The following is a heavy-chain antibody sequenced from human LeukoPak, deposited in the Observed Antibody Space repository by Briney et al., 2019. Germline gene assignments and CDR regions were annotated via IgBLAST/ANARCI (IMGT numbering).Heavy chain of an antibody. J-gene: IGHJ4*02. Sequence: GASVKVSCKASGYTFTSYGISWVRQAPGQGLEWMGWISAYNGNTNYAQKFQGRVTMTRNTSISTAYMELSSLRSEDTAVHYCARGIAAAGTIVSPSDYWGQGTLVTVSS. CDR2: ISAYNGNT. CDR1: GYTFTSYG. V-gene: IGHV1-18*01. D-gene: IGHD6-13*01. CDR3: ARGIAAAGTIVSPSDY.